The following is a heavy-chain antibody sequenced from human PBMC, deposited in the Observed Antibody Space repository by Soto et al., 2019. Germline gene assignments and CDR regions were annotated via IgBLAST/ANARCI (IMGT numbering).Heavy chain of an antibody. V-gene: IGHV3-30*18. Sequence: GGSPRLSCAASGFTFSSYGMHWVRQAPGKGLEWVAVISYDGSNKYYADSVKGRFTISRDNSKNTLYLQMNSLRAEDTAVYYCAKDLGPQLGYYDSSGYHPHWGQGTLVTVSS. CDR1: GFTFSSYG. J-gene: IGHJ4*02. D-gene: IGHD3-22*01. CDR2: ISYDGSNK. CDR3: AKDLGPQLGYYDSSGYHPH.